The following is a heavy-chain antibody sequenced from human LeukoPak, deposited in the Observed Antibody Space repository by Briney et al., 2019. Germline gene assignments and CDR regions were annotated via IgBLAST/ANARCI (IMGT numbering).Heavy chain of an antibody. CDR2: ITSSGDGT. CDR1: GFTFSSYW. CDR3: AKGTDTSGRQNFDI. V-gene: IGHV3-74*01. Sequence: PGGSLRLSCAASGFTFSSYWMHWVRQAPGKGLEWVSSITSSGDGTFYTDSLGGRFTISRDNAKKAVFLQMKSLKRGDSALYYCAKGTDTSGRQNFDIWGQGTLVTVSS. J-gene: IGHJ4*02. D-gene: IGHD2-15*01.